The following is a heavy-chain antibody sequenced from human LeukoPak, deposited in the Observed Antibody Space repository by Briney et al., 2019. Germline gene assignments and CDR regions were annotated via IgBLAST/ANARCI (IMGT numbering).Heavy chain of an antibody. V-gene: IGHV3-7*01. D-gene: IGHD3-3*01. J-gene: IGHJ4*02. CDR3: ARVPNRRITIFGVVLKAPPGDY. CDR1: GFTFSSYW. CDR2: IKQDGSEK. Sequence: GGSLRLSCAASGFTFSSYWMSWVRQAPGKGLEWVANIKQDGSEKYYVDSVKGRFTISRDNAKNSLYLQMNSLRAEDTAVYYCARVPNRRITIFGVVLKAPPGDYWGQGNPGHRLL.